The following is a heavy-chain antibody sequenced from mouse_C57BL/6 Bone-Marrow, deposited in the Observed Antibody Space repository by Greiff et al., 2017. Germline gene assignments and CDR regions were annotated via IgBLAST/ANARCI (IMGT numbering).Heavy chain of an antibody. Sequence: VQRVESGPELVKPGASVKISCKASGYAFSSSWMNWVKQRPGKGLEWIGRIYPGDGDTNYNGKFKGKATLTADKSSSTAYMQLSSLTSEDSAVYFCARKTYYGSSQYYFDYWGQGTTLTVSS. J-gene: IGHJ2*01. CDR3: ARKTYYGSSQYYFDY. D-gene: IGHD1-1*01. CDR2: IYPGDGDT. V-gene: IGHV1-82*01. CDR1: GYAFSSSW.